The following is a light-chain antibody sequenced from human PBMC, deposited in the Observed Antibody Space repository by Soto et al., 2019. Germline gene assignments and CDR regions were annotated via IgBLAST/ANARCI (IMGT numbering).Light chain of an antibody. CDR3: SAYTARSTLV. J-gene: IGLJ3*02. V-gene: IGLV2-14*01. CDR2: EVR. Sequence: EVRNRPSGISSRFSGSRSGNTASLTISGLQPEDEGDYHCSAYTARSTLVFGGGTKVTVL.